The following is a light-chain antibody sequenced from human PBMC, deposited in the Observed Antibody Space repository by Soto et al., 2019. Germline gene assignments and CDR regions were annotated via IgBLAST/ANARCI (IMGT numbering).Light chain of an antibody. Sequence: QSVLTQPASVSGSPGQSITISCTGTSNDIGRYDYVSWYQQFPGKAPKLMIYRVINRPSGVSDRFSGSKSGNSASLSISGLQPEDEASYFCGSYTSATTWVFGGGTQLTVL. J-gene: IGLJ3*02. CDR1: SNDIGRYDY. CDR2: RVI. CDR3: GSYTSATTWV. V-gene: IGLV2-14*03.